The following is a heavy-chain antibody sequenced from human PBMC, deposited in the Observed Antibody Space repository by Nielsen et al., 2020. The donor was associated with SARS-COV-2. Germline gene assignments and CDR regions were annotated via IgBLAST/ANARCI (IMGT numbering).Heavy chain of an antibody. J-gene: IGHJ4*02. CDR3: ARSGSPYYSYSYFDY. CDR2: ISYDGTNR. D-gene: IGHD3-10*01. V-gene: IGHV3-30*04. CDR1: GFTFRGYE. Sequence: GESLKISCVASGFTFRGYEMNWVRQAPGKGLEWVAVISYDGTNRDYADSVTGRFTISRDNSKGTVSLHMNSLRPDDTAVYYCARSGSPYYSYSYFDYWGQGTQVTVSS.